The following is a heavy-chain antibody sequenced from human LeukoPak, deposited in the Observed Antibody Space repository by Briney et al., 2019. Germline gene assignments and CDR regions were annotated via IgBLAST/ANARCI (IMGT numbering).Heavy chain of an antibody. CDR3: AGMVRGVKNWFDP. V-gene: IGHV4-39*07. Sequence: PSETLSLTCAVYGGSFSSYYWGWIRQPPGKGLEWIGSIYYSGSTYYNPSLKSRVTISVDTSKNQFSLKLSSVTAADTAVYYCAGMVRGVKNWFDPWGRGTLVTVSS. J-gene: IGHJ5*02. CDR1: GGSFSSYY. CDR2: IYYSGST. D-gene: IGHD3-10*01.